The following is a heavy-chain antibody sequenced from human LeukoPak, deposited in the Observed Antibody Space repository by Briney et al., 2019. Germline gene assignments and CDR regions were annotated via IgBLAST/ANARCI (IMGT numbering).Heavy chain of an antibody. CDR1: GNTFTGYY. CDR2: VNANNGDT. Sequence: ASVRVSGKASGNTFTGYYIQWARQAPGQGLGWMGWVNANNGDTRYAQKFQGGVTMTRDTSISTTYMELSGLRSDDTAVYYCARSYSSSSGVFYSWGQGTLVTVSS. D-gene: IGHD6-6*01. J-gene: IGHJ4*02. V-gene: IGHV1-2*02. CDR3: ARSYSSSSGVFYS.